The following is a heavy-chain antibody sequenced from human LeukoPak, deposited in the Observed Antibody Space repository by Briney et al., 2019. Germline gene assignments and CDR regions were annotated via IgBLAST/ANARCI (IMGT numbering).Heavy chain of an antibody. CDR3: ARGQLLFDY. Sequence: GGSLRLSCAASGFTFSSYWMSWVRQAPGKGLEWVANIKQDGSEKYYADSVKGRFTISRDNSKNTLYLQMNSLRAEDTAVYYCARGQLLFDYWGQGTLVIVSS. CDR1: GFTFSSYW. V-gene: IGHV3-7*04. D-gene: IGHD2-2*01. J-gene: IGHJ4*02. CDR2: IKQDGSEK.